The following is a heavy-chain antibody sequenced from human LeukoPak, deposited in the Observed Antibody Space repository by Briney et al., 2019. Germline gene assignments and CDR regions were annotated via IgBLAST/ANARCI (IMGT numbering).Heavy chain of an antibody. CDR3: ASPKYSYANY. J-gene: IGHJ4*02. V-gene: IGHV3-7*01. Sequence: GGSLRLSCAASGFTLSSYWMSWVRQAPGKGLEWVANIKQDGSEKYYVDSVKGRFTISRDNAKNSLYLQMNSLRAEDTAVYYCASPKYSYANYWGQGTLVTVSS. CDR2: IKQDGSEK. D-gene: IGHD5-18*01. CDR1: GFTLSSYW.